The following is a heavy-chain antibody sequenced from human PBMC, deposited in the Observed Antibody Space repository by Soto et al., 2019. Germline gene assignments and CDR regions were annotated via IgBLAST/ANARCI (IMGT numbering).Heavy chain of an antibody. V-gene: IGHV2-5*02. CDR2: IYLEDDK. J-gene: IGHJ4*02. D-gene: IGHD6-19*01. CDR1: GFSLSSTRMA. Sequence: QITLKESGPTLVKPTQTLTLTCTFSGFSLSSTRMAVGWIRQPPGKALEGLALIYLEDDKRDSPFLKSRITTTKDLSKTQVVLTMSNMDPGDTARYYCAHIVVAGLGYYFDYWGQGTLVTVSS. CDR3: AHIVVAGLGYYFDY.